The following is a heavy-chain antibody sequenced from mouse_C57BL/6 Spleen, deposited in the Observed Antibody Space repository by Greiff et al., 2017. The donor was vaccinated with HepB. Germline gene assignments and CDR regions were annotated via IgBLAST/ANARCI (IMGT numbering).Heavy chain of an antibody. CDR1: GYTFTDYY. J-gene: IGHJ1*03. D-gene: IGHD1-1*01. V-gene: IGHV1-26*01. Sequence: EVQLQQSGPELVKPGASVKISCKASGYTFTDYYMNWVKQSHGKSLEWIGDINPNNGGTSYNQKFKGKATLTVDKSSSTAYMELRSLKSEDSAVYYCARRKPYYYGSGYFDVWGTGTTVTVSS. CDR2: INPNNGGT. CDR3: ARRKPYYYGSGYFDV.